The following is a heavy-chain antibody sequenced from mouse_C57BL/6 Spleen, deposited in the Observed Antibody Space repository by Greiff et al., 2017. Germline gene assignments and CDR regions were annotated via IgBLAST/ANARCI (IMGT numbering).Heavy chain of an antibody. CDR2: IRNKANGYTT. V-gene: IGHV7-3*01. J-gene: IGHJ1*03. CDR1: GFTFTDYY. D-gene: IGHD1-1*01. CDR3: ARSPFYYYGSSPYWYFDV. Sequence: EVHLVESGGGLVQPGGSLSLSCAASGFTFTDYYMSWVRQPPGKALEWLGFIRNKANGYTTEYSASVKGRFTISRDNSQSILYLQMNALRAEDSATYYCARSPFYYYGSSPYWYFDVWGTGTTVTVSS.